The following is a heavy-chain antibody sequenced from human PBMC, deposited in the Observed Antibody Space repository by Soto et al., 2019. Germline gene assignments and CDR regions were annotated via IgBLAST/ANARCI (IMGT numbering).Heavy chain of an antibody. CDR2: IIPLIALP. J-gene: IGHJ4*02. V-gene: IGHV1-69*02. D-gene: IGHD1-1*01. CDR1: GGAFSSYT. CDR3: SFRDWKATVDS. Sequence: QVQLVQSGAEVKKPGSSVKVSCKASGGAFSSYTISWVRQVAGQGLEWMGRIIPLIALPVYAQNFQGRVTISADKSTTTAYLEVNSLNSEGTAVYYCSFRDWKATVDSWGQGTQVIVSS.